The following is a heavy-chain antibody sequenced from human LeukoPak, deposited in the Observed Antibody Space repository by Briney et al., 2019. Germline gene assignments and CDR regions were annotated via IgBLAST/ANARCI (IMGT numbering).Heavy chain of an antibody. Sequence: GGSLRLSCAASGFTFSSYAMHWVRQAPGKGLEWVAVISYDGSNKYYADSVKGRFTISRDNSKNTLYLQMNSLRAEDTAVYYCARDMVGYSYGLPNFDYWGQGTLVTVSS. CDR2: ISYDGSNK. V-gene: IGHV3-30*04. D-gene: IGHD5-18*01. J-gene: IGHJ4*02. CDR1: GFTFSSYA. CDR3: ARDMVGYSYGLPNFDY.